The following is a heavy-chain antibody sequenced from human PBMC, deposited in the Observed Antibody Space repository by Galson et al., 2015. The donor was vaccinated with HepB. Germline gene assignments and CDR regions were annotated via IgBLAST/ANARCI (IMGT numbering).Heavy chain of an antibody. J-gene: IGHJ4*02. D-gene: IGHD5-18*01. CDR3: ASGWGYSYGAGY. CDR1: GGSFSGYY. Sequence: ETLSLTCAVYGGSFSGYYWSWIRQPPGKGLEWIGEINHSGSTNYNPSLKSRVTISVDTSKNQFSLKLSSVTAADTAVYYCASGWGYSYGAGYWGQGTLVTVSS. V-gene: IGHV4-34*01. CDR2: INHSGST.